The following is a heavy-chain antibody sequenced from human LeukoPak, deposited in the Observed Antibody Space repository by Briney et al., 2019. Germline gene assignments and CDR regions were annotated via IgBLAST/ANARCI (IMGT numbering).Heavy chain of an antibody. D-gene: IGHD4-11*01. CDR3: ARDWPTVIADY. Sequence: ASVKVSCKTSGYTFTSHGISWVRQAPGEGLEWMGWISANNGDTNYAQKMQGRLTMTTDTSTSTAYMELRSLSYVDTATYYCARDWPTVIADYWGQGTLVTVSS. CDR1: GYTFTSHG. J-gene: IGHJ4*02. V-gene: IGHV1-18*01. CDR2: ISANNGDT.